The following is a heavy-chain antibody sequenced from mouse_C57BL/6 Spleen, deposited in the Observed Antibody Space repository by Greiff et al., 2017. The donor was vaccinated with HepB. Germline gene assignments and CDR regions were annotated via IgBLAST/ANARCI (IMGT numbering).Heavy chain of an antibody. CDR2: IDPETGGT. V-gene: IGHV1-15*01. J-gene: IGHJ2*01. CDR1: GYTFTDYE. CDR3: TREGPYGRVDY. Sequence: QVHVKQSGAELVRPGASVTLSCKASGYTFTDYEMHWVKQTPVHGLEWIGAIDPETGGTAYNQKFKGKAILTADKSSSTAYMELRSLTSEDSAVYYCTREGPYGRVDYWGQGTTLTVSS. D-gene: IGHD1-1*01.